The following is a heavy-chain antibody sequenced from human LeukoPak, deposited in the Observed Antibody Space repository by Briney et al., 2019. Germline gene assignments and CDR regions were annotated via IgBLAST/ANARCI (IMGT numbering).Heavy chain of an antibody. Sequence: GGSLRLSCAASGFTFSSYWMHWVCQAPGKGLVWVSRINTDGSSTSYADSVKGRFTISRDNSKNTLYLQMNSLRAEDTAVYYCAKDPYYYDSSGYPYWGQGTLVTVSS. CDR2: INTDGSST. CDR1: GFTFSSYW. CDR3: AKDPYYYDSSGYPY. D-gene: IGHD3-22*01. V-gene: IGHV3-74*01. J-gene: IGHJ4*02.